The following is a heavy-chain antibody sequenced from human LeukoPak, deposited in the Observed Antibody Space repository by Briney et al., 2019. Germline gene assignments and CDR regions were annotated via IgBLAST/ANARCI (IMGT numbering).Heavy chain of an antibody. V-gene: IGHV3-7*01. CDR2: IKPDGSET. CDR1: RFTFSNHY. CDR3: AXXXVXXXXXFD. J-gene: IGHJ3*01. Sequence: GGSLRLSCVASRFTFSNHYMSWVRQAPGKGLEWVATIKPDGSETFYVDSVKGRFTVSRDNAKNSLYLQMSSLRAEDTAVYHXAXXXVXXXXXFD. D-gene: IGHD2-8*01.